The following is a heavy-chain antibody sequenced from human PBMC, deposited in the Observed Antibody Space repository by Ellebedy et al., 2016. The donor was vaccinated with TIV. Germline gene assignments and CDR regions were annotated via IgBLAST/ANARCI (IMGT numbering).Heavy chain of an antibody. D-gene: IGHD6-13*01. J-gene: IGHJ4*02. CDR2: IWFDGSNK. CDR1: GFTFDDYA. Sequence: GESLKISCAASGFTFDDYAMHWVRQAPGKGLEWVAVIWFDGSNKYYADSVKGRFTISRDNSKNTLYLQMNSLRAEDTAVYYCARDRISASGIFDYWGQGTLVTVSS. V-gene: IGHV3-33*08. CDR3: ARDRISASGIFDY.